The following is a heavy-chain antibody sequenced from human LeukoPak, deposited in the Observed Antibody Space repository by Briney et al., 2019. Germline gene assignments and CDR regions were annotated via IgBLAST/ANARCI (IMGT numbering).Heavy chain of an antibody. CDR3: ATLYDTRNGMDV. CDR1: GGSISSYY. Sequence: SETLSLTCTVSGGSISSYYWSWIRQPPGKGLEWIGYIYYSGSTNYNPSLKSRVTISVDTSKNQFSLKLSSVTAADTAVYYCATLYDTRNGMDVWGQGTTVTVSS. CDR2: IYYSGST. J-gene: IGHJ6*02. D-gene: IGHD3-16*01. V-gene: IGHV4-59*08.